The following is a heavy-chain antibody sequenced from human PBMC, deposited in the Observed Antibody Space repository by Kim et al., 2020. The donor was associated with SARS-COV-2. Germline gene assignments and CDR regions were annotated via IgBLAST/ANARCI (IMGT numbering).Heavy chain of an antibody. D-gene: IGHD3-3*01. CDR3: ARGGNQHYDFWSGYYTKGGGYYGMDV. CDR1: GGSISSYY. CDR2: IYYSGST. Sequence: SETLSLTCTVSGGSISSYYWSWIRQPPGKGLEWIGYIYYSGSTNYNPSLKSRVTISVDTSKNQFSLKLSSVTAADTAVYYCARGGNQHYDFWSGYYTKGGGYYGMDVWGQGTTVTVSS. J-gene: IGHJ6*02. V-gene: IGHV4-59*13.